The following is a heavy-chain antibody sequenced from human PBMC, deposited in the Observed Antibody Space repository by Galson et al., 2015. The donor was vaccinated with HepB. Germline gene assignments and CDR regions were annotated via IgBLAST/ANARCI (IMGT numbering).Heavy chain of an antibody. CDR2: INTNTGNP. CDR1: GYTFTSYA. CDR3: ARGSILRYFDWLLGGGAFDI. Sequence: SVKVSCKASGYTFTSYAMNWVRQAPGQGLEWMGWINTNTGNPTYAQGFTGRFVFSLDTSVSTAYLQISSLKAEDTAVYYCARGSILRYFDWLLGGGAFDIWGQGTMVTVSS. D-gene: IGHD3-9*01. J-gene: IGHJ3*02. V-gene: IGHV7-4-1*02.